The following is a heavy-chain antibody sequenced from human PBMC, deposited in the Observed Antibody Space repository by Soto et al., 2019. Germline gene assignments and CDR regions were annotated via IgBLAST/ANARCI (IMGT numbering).Heavy chain of an antibody. CDR2: IIPILGIA. CDR3: ARDCSSTSCYAYP. V-gene: IGHV1-69*04. J-gene: IGHJ5*02. CDR1: EYSFTSHY. Sequence: XXVKVSFKAIEYSFTSHYIHSVRHAPGQGLEWMGRIIPILGIANYAQKFQGRVTITADKSTSTAYMELSSLRSEDTAVYYCARDCSSTSCYAYPWGQGTLVTVSS. D-gene: IGHD2-2*01.